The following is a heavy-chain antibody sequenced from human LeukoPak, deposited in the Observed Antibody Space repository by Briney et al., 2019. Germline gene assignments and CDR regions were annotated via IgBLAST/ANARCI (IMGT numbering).Heavy chain of an antibody. D-gene: IGHD1-26*01. J-gene: IGHJ4*02. CDR2: IKEDGSEK. V-gene: IGHV3-7*05. CDR3: ARMTGGLWGY. Sequence: PGGSLRLSCAASGFTFSTYWMSWLRQAPGKGLDWVANIKEDGSEKYYVDSVEGRFTISRDNAKNSLSLQLNSLRAEDTAVYYCARMTGGLWGYWGQGTLVTVSS. CDR1: GFTFSTYW.